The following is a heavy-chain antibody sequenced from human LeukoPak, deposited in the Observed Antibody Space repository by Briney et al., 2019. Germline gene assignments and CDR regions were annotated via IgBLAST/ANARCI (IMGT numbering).Heavy chain of an antibody. Sequence: PTDTLSLTSKLASRSISRSWCTCIQQAPWEGLDWIGDSYYSGSTGYNPSLKSRVTISVDASKNQFSLKLSSVPAADTAVYYCPRHTDIAALSSLNYWGGGTLVSVSS. CDR2: SYYSGST. CDR1: SRSISRSW. J-gene: IGHJ4*02. V-gene: IGHV4-59*08. D-gene: IGHD6-6*01. CDR3: PRHTDIAALSSLNY.